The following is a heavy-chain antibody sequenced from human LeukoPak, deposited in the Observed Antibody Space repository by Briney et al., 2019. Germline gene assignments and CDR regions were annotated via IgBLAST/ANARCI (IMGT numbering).Heavy chain of an antibody. CDR2: ICYIGST. J-gene: IGHJ6*02. V-gene: IGHV4-59*01. CDR1: GGSISGYY. CDR3: ARDRRFNGMDV. D-gene: IGHD3-3*01. Sequence: SETRSLTCTVSGGSISGYYWSWIRQPPGKGLEWIGDICYIGSTNYNPSLKSRVTISVDTSKNQFSLNLSSVTAADTAVYYCARDRRFNGMDVWGQGTTVTVSS.